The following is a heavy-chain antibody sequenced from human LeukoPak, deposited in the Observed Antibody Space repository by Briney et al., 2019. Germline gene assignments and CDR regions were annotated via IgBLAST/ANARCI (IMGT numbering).Heavy chain of an antibody. V-gene: IGHV3-66*01. D-gene: IGHD4/OR15-4a*01. CDR1: GFPVSSKY. Sequence: PGGSLGLSCAASGFPVSSKYMTWVRQAPGKGLEWVSLIYSGGSTYYADSVKGRFTISRDNSKNTLYLQTNSLRAEDTAMYYCARDMGLYWYFDLWGRGTLVTVSS. J-gene: IGHJ2*01. CDR3: ARDMGLYWYFDL. CDR2: IYSGGST.